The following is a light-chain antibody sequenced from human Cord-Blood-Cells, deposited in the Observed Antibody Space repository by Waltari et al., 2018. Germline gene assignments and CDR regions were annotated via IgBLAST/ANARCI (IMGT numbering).Light chain of an antibody. CDR3: QQYYSTPLT. CDR1: QSVLYSSNNKNY. CDR2: WAS. V-gene: IGKV4-1*01. Sequence: DIVMTQSPDSLAVFLGERATIHCKSSQSVLYSSNNKNYLAWYQQKPGQPPKLLIYWASTQESGVPDRFSGSGSGTDFTLTISSLQAEDVAVYYCQQYYSTPLTFGGGTKVEIK. J-gene: IGKJ4*01.